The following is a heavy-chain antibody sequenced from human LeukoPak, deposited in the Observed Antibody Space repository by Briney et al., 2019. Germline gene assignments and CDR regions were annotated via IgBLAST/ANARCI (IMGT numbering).Heavy chain of an antibody. D-gene: IGHD5-18*01. V-gene: IGHV4-59*01. Sequence: SETLSLTCTVSGGSISSYYWSWIRLPPGKGLEWIGCIYYTGATYYNPSLKSRVTISLDTSKNQFSLKLSSVTAADAAVYYCARAGYSYGTGYYFDYWGRGALVTVSS. J-gene: IGHJ4*02. CDR3: ARAGYSYGTGYYFDY. CDR1: GGSISSYY. CDR2: IYYTGAT.